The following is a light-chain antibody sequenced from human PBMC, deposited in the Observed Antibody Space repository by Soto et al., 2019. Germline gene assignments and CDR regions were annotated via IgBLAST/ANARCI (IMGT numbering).Light chain of an antibody. J-gene: IGLJ3*02. V-gene: IGLV2-14*01. CDR3: TSYTSSSTWV. CDR2: KVS. CDR1: SSDVGGYNY. Sequence: QSALTQPASVSGSPGQSITISCTGTSSDVGGYNYVSWYQQHPGKAPKLMIYKVSNRPSGVSNRFSGSNSGNTASLAISGLQAEDEADYYCTSYTSSSTWVFGGGTKLTVL.